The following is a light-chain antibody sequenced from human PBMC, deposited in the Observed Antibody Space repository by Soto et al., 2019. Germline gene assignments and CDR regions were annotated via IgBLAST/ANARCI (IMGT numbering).Light chain of an antibody. CDR3: QQYNNWPPG. J-gene: IGKJ5*01. Sequence: EIVLTQSPATLSLSPGERATLSCRASQSVSSNLAWYQQKPGQAPRLLIYGASNRATGIPARFSGSGSGTEFTLTISSLQSEDFAVYYCQQYNNWPPGFGQGTRLEIK. CDR1: QSVSSN. CDR2: GAS. V-gene: IGKV3-15*01.